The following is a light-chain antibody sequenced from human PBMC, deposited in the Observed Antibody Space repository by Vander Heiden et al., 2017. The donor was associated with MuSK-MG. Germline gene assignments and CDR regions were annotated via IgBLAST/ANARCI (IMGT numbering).Light chain of an antibody. CDR3: QQSVDIPLT. V-gene: IGKV1-39*01. CDR1: QSISSI. Sequence: DIQMTQSPSSLSASVGDRVTITCRASQSISSILNWYQQKPGSAPKLLIYAASSLQSGVPSRFSGSGSGTGYTLTISNLQPEDFATYYCQQSVDIPLTFGHGTKVDIK. J-gene: IGKJ3*01. CDR2: AAS.